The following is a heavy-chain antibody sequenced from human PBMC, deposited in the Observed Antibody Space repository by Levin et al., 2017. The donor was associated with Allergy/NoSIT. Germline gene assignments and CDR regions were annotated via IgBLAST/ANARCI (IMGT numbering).Heavy chain of an antibody. V-gene: IGHV3-53*01. CDR3: ARERSRATVKIGHYMDV. D-gene: IGHD4-11*01. Sequence: GGSLRLSCAASGFTVSSYYMSWVRQAPGKGLEWVSAIYSGGSTYYADSVKGRFTISRDNSKNTLYLQMNSLRAEDTAVYYCARERSRATVKIGHYMDVWGKGTTVTVSS. J-gene: IGHJ6*03. CDR1: GFTVSSYY. CDR2: IYSGGST.